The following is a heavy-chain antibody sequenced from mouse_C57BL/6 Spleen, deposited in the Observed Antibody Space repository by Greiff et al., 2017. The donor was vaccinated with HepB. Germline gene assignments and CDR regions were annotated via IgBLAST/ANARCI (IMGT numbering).Heavy chain of an antibody. D-gene: IGHD4-1*01. V-gene: IGHV5-4*03. J-gene: IGHJ2*01. CDR2: ISDGGSYT. CDR3: ARGGLGRRYFDY. Sequence: EVNVVESGGGLVKPGGSLKLSCAASGFTFSSYAMSWVRQTPEKRLEWVATISDGGSYTYYPDNVKGRFTISRDNAKNNLYLQMSHLKSEDTAMYYCARGGLGRRYFDYWGQGTTLTVSS. CDR1: GFTFSSYA.